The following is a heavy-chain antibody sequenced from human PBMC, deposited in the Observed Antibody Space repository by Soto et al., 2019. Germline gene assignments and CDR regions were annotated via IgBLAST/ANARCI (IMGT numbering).Heavy chain of an antibody. Sequence: PSETLSLTCTVSCGSISSYYWSWIRQPPGKGLEWIGYIYYSGSTNYNPSLKSRVTISVDTSKSQFSLKLSSVSAADTAVYYCARQSSGQRLNFDYWGQGTLVTVSS. CDR2: IYYSGST. CDR3: ARQSSGQRLNFDY. D-gene: IGHD6-19*01. J-gene: IGHJ4*02. CDR1: CGSISSYY. V-gene: IGHV4-59*08.